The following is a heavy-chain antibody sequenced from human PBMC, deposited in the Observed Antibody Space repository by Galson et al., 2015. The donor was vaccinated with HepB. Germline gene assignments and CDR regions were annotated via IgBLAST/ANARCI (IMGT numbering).Heavy chain of an antibody. CDR2: IYYSGST. D-gene: IGHD3-9*01. J-gene: IGHJ6*02. CDR3: ARDGHDDILTGSNPLYYYGMDV. V-gene: IGHV4-30-4*07. CDR1: GGSISSGGYS. Sequence: TLSLTCAVSGGSISSGGYSWSWIRQPPGKGLEWIGYIYYSGSTYYNPSLKSRVTISVDTSKNQFSLKLSSVTAADTAVYYCARDGHDDILTGSNPLYYYGMDVWGQGTTVTVSS.